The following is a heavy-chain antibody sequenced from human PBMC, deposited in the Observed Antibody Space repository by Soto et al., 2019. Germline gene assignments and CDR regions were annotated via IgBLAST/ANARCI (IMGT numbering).Heavy chain of an antibody. CDR3: AREHTGSYYWFDP. V-gene: IGHV5-51*01. J-gene: IGHJ5*02. CDR2: IYPGDSDT. Sequence: EVQLVQSGAEVKKPGESLQISCKGSGYNFTNYWIAWVRQIPGKGLEWMGIIYPGDSDTRYSPSFQGHVTISADKSISTAYLEWSTLKASDTAIYYCAREHTGSYYWFDPWGQGTLVTVSA. CDR1: GYNFTNYW. D-gene: IGHD1-26*01.